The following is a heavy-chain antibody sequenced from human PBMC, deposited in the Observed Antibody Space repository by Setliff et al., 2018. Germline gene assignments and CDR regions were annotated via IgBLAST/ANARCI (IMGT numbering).Heavy chain of an antibody. CDR1: GGTFSSYA. J-gene: IGHJ6*02. CDR3: ARDSRGLVPAAIEGSYYYYGMDV. V-gene: IGHV1-69*13. D-gene: IGHD2-2*02. CDR2: IIPIFGTA. Sequence: GASVKVSCKASGGTFSSYATSWVRQAPGQGLEWMGGIIPIFGTANYAQKFQGRVTITADESTSTAYMELSSLRSEDTAVYYCARDSRGLVPAAIEGSYYYYGMDVWGQGTTVTVSS.